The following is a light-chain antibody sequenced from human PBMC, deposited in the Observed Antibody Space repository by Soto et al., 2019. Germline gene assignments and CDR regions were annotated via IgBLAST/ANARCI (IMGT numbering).Light chain of an antibody. V-gene: IGKV3-15*01. J-gene: IGKJ1*01. CDR2: GAS. CDR1: QSVSSN. Sequence: EIVMTQSAATLSVSTGERATLSWGASQSVSSNLAWYQQKPGQAPRLLIYGASTRATGIPARFSGSGSGTEFTPTISSLQSEDFAVYYCQQYNNWPPWTFGQGTKVDI. CDR3: QQYNNWPPWT.